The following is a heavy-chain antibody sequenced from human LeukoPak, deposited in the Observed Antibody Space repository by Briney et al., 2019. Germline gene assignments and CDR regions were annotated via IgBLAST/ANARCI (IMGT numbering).Heavy chain of an antibody. CDR1: GGSISSYY. D-gene: IGHD6-13*01. CDR2: IYYSGST. J-gene: IGHJ2*01. Sequence: SETLSLTCTVSGGSISSYYWSWIRQPPGKGLEWIGYIYYSGSTNYNPSLKSRVTISVDTSKNQFSLKLSSVTAADTAVYYCARPRGKYSSTDWYFDLWGRGTLVTVSS. V-gene: IGHV4-59*01. CDR3: ARPRGKYSSTDWYFDL.